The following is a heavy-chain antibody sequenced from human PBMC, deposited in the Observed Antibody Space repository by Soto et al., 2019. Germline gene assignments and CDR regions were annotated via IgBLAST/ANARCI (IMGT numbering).Heavy chain of an antibody. J-gene: IGHJ4*02. D-gene: IGHD6-25*01. CDR2: IYYSGST. CDR1: GGSISSGGYY. V-gene: IGHV4-31*03. CDR3: AIAPRGSGGHPTFDY. Sequence: SETLSLTCTVSGGSISSGGYYWSWIRQHPGKGLEWIGYIYYSGSTYYNPSLKSRVTISVDTSKNQFSLKLSSVTAADTAVYYCAIAPRGSGGHPTFDYRAQRTPVTGSS.